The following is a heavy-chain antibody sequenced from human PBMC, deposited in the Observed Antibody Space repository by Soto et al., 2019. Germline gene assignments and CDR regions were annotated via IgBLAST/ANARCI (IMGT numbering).Heavy chain of an antibody. D-gene: IGHD5-12*01. CDR1: GGTFSNYA. Sequence: QVQLVQSGAEVKKPGSSVKVSCKASGGTFSNYAISWVRQAPGQGLEWMGGIIPIFGTANYAQKFQGRVTITADESTSTANMELSSLRPEDTAIYYCAVGSVDIVPTGMKPFDPWGQGTLVTVSS. V-gene: IGHV1-69*12. CDR3: AVGSVDIVPTGMKPFDP. CDR2: IIPIFGTA. J-gene: IGHJ5*02.